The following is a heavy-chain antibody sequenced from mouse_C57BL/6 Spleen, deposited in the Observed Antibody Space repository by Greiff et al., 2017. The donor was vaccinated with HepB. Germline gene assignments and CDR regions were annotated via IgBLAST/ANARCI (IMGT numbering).Heavy chain of an antibody. V-gene: IGHV2-2*01. J-gene: IGHJ3*01. CDR3: ARDDYYDASFAY. CDR1: GFSFTSYG. CDR2: IWSGGST. D-gene: IGHD2-3*01. Sequence: QVQLQQSGPGLVQPSQSLSITCTVSGFSFTSYGVHWVRQSPGKGLEWLGVIWSGGSTDYNAAFISRLSISKDNSKSQVFFKINSLQADDTAIYYCARDDYYDASFAYWGQGTLVTVSA.